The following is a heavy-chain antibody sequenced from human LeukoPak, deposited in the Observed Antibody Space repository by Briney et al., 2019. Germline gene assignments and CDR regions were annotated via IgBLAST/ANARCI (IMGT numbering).Heavy chain of an antibody. CDR3: ARDGYGSFDY. CDR2: IYTSGST. J-gene: IGHJ4*02. CDR1: GGSISSGSYY. D-gene: IGHD5-12*01. Sequence: SETLSLTCTVSGGSISSGSYYWSWIRQPAGKGLEWIGRIYTSGSTNYNPSLKSRVTISVDTSKNQFSLKLSSVTAADTAVYYCARDGYGSFDYWGQGTLVTVSS. V-gene: IGHV4-61*02.